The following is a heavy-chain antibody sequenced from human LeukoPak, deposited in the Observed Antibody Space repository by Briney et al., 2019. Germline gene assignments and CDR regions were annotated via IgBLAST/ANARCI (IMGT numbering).Heavy chain of an antibody. CDR1: GGSISSSSYY. V-gene: IGHV4-39*07. J-gene: IGHJ6*03. D-gene: IGHD2-21*02. CDR2: IYHSGST. Sequence: SETLSLTCTVSGGSISSSSYYWGWIRQPPGKGLEWIGSIYHSGSTYYNPSLKSRVTISVDTSKNQFSLKLSSVTAADTAVYYCARSLGDYYYYYYMDVWGKGTTVTVSS. CDR3: ARSLGDYYYYYYMDV.